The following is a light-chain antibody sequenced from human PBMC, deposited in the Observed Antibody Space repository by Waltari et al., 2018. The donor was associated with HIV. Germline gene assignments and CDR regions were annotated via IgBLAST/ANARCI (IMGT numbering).Light chain of an antibody. CDR2: WAS. CDR3: QQYYNTLWT. J-gene: IGKJ1*01. CDR1: QSLLYSSNNKNF. V-gene: IGKV4-1*01. Sequence: EIVLTQSPATLSLSPGERVTLSCRASQSLLYSSNNKNFLAWYQQKPRQPPKLLIYWASIRASGVPDRFSASGSGTDFTLTINSLQAEDVAVYYCQQYYNTLWTFGQGTKVEIK.